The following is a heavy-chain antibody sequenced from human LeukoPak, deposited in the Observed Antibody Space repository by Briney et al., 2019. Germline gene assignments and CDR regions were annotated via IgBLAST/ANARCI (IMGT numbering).Heavy chain of an antibody. V-gene: IGHV3-23*01. Sequence: GGSLRLSCAASGFTFSHVWMSWVRQAPGKGLEWVSTITGYGATFYADSVRGRFTIFRDTSMNTLFLQMNSLGAEDTAVYYCAKGAAAGKVDWFDPWGQGTLVTVSS. CDR1: GFTFSHVW. CDR2: ITGYGAT. CDR3: AKGAAAGKVDWFDP. J-gene: IGHJ5*02. D-gene: IGHD6-13*01.